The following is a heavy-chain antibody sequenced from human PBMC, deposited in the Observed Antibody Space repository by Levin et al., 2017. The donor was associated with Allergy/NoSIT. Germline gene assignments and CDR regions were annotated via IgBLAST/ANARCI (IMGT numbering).Heavy chain of an antibody. CDR3: SRSLFGEGNFNF. CDR2: SRDRARRHTI. V-gene: IGHV3-72*01. Sequence: GGSLRLSCAASGFIFADHYMDWLRQAPGKGLEWIARSRDRARRHTIEYAASVKGRFIISRDFSKNSVFLQMNSLRTEDTAVYYCSRSLFGEGNFNFWGQGTLVTVSS. J-gene: IGHJ4*02. CDR1: GFIFADHY. D-gene: IGHD3-16*01.